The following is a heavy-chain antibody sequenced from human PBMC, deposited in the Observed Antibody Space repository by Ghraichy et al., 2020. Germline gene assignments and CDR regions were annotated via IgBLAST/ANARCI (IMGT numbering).Heavy chain of an antibody. CDR2: INNSGST. Sequence: SETLSLTCAVYGGSFSGYYWSWIRQPPGKGLEWIGEINNSGSTNYNPSLKSRVTISVDTSKNQFSLKLSSVTTADTAVYYCARGRYYYGSGANWFDPWGQGTLVTVSS. CDR1: GGSFSGYY. J-gene: IGHJ5*02. V-gene: IGHV4-34*01. CDR3: ARGRYYYGSGANWFDP. D-gene: IGHD3-10*01.